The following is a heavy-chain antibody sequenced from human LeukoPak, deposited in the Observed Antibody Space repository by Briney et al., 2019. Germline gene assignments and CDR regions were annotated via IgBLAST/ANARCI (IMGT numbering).Heavy chain of an antibody. Sequence: GGSLRLSCAASGFIFSTYSMNWVRQAPGKGLEWVSYISSSSSAIYYADAVKGRFTISRDNAKESLYLKMNSLRAEDTAVYYCARDGGTAAAGTHHFDHWGQGTLVTVSS. CDR1: GFIFSTYS. V-gene: IGHV3-48*01. J-gene: IGHJ4*02. D-gene: IGHD6-13*01. CDR2: ISSSSSAI. CDR3: ARDGGTAAAGTHHFDH.